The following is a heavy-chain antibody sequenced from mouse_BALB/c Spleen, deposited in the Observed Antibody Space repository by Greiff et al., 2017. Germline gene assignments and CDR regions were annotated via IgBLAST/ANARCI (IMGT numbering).Heavy chain of an antibody. CDR2: ISDGGSYT. CDR1: GFTFSDYY. Sequence: EVKLMESGGGLVKPGGSLKLSCAASGFTFSDYYMYWVRQTPEKRLEWVATISDGGSYTYYPDSVKGRFTISRDNAKNNLYLQMSSLKSEDTAMYYCARDMGDYYGSSYGYFDVWGAGTTVTVSS. V-gene: IGHV5-4*02. J-gene: IGHJ1*01. D-gene: IGHD1-1*01. CDR3: ARDMGDYYGSSYGYFDV.